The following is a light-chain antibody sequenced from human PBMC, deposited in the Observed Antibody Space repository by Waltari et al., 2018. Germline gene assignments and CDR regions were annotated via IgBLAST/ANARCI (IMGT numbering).Light chain of an antibody. CDR1: QSVLYSSNNKNY. J-gene: IGKJ1*01. Sequence: DIVMTQSPDSLAVSLGDRATSNCKPSQSVLYSSNNKNYLAWYQQKPGQPPKLLIYWASTRESGVPDRFSGSGSGTDFTLTISSLQAEDVAVYYCQQYYSTPRTFGQGTKVEIK. V-gene: IGKV4-1*01. CDR2: WAS. CDR3: QQYYSTPRT.